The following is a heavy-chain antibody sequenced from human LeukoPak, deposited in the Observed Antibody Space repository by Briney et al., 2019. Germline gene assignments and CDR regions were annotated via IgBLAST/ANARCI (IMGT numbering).Heavy chain of an antibody. CDR1: GYRFTSYW. V-gene: IGHV5-51*01. CDR2: IYPGDSDT. Sequence: RGESLKISCKGSGYRFTSYWIGWVRQMPGKGLEWMGFIYPGDSDTRYSPSFQGQVTISADKSMSTAYLQWSSLKASDTAMYYCARRRGRYSGGAFDIWGQGTMVTVSS. D-gene: IGHD1-26*01. J-gene: IGHJ3*02. CDR3: ARRRGRYSGGAFDI.